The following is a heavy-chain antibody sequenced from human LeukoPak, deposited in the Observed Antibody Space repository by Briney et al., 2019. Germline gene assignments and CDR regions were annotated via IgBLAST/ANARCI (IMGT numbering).Heavy chain of an antibody. D-gene: IGHD3-22*01. CDR2: ISYDGSNK. CDR3: AREEDDSSGLNYFDY. V-gene: IGHV3-30-3*01. Sequence: PGGSLRLSCAASGFTFSSYAMHWVRQAPGKGLEWVAVISYDGSNKYYADSVKGRFTISRDNSKNTLYLQVNSLRAEDTAVYYCAREEDDSSGLNYFDYWGQGTLVTVSS. CDR1: GFTFSSYA. J-gene: IGHJ4*02.